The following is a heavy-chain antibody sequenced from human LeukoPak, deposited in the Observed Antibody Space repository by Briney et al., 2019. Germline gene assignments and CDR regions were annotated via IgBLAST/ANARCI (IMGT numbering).Heavy chain of an antibody. CDR3: ARHDSSGPYNAFDI. CDR1: GGSISSSSYY. V-gene: IGHV4-39*01. Sequence: SETLSLTCNVSGGSISSSSYYWGWIRQTPGKGLEWIGSIYYTGTTNYNPSLKSRVTMSVDTSKNQFSLKLSSVTAADTAVYYCARHDSSGPYNAFDIWGQGTMVTVSS. CDR2: IYYTGTT. J-gene: IGHJ3*02. D-gene: IGHD3-22*01.